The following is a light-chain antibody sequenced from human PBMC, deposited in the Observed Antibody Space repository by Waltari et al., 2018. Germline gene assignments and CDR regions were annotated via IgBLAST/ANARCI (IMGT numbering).Light chain of an antibody. Sequence: DRVTITCRATQTVSTYLNWYQQKPGKAPKFLIYAASNLQSGVPSRFSGSGSGTDFTLTISSLQPEDFATYYCQQLHSYPVTFGGGTKVEIK. CDR3: QQLHSYPVT. CDR1: QTVSTY. J-gene: IGKJ4*01. V-gene: IGKV1-39*01. CDR2: AAS.